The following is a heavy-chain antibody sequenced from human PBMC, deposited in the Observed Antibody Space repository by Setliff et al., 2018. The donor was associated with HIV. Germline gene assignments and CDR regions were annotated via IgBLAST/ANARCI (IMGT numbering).Heavy chain of an antibody. CDR1: GGSISSSNW. V-gene: IGHV4-4*02. CDR3: AREIVNDYNSWSGYYYYYYGWTS. CDR2: IYHSGST. J-gene: IGHJ6*02. Sequence: SETLSLTCAVSGGSISSSNWWSWVRQPPGKGLEWIGEIYHSGSTNYNPSLKSRVTISVDKSKNQFSLKLSSVTAADTAVYYCAREIVNDYNSWSGYYYYYYGWTSGAKGPRSPSP. D-gene: IGHD3-3*01.